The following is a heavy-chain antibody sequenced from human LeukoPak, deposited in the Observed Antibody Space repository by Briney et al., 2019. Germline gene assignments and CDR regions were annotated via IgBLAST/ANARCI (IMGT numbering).Heavy chain of an antibody. CDR3: AKGRTFMIAFGGVIGPFDY. CDR2: IWYDGGNE. V-gene: IGHV3-30*02. D-gene: IGHD3-16*01. CDR1: GFSFSSYG. J-gene: IGHJ4*02. Sequence: PGGSLRLSCAASGFSFSSYGMHWVRQASGKGLEWVSFIWYDGGNEYYADSVKGRFTTSRDISKNILYLQMNSLRVEDTAIYYCAKGRTFMIAFGGVIGPFDYWGQGTLVTVSS.